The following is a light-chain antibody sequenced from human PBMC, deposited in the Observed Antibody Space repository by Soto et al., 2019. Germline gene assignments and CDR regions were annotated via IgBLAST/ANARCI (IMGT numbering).Light chain of an antibody. CDR3: QQYGSSPRA. Sequence: EVVLTQSPGTLSLSPGERATLSCRASQSVSATYIAWYQQKSGQAPRLLLYGASSRATGIPDRFSGSGSGTEFILTIDRLEPEDFATYYCQQYGSSPRAFVQGTKVDIK. J-gene: IGKJ1*01. CDR2: GAS. CDR1: QSVSATY. V-gene: IGKV3-20*01.